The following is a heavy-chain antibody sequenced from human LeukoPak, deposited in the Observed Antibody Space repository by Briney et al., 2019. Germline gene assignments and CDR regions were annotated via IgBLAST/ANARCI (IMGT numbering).Heavy chain of an antibody. V-gene: IGHV1-69*13. Sequence: SVKVSCKASGYTFTSYGISWVRQAPGQGLEWMGGIIPIFGTANYAQKFQGRVTITADESTSTAYMELSRLRSDDTAVYYCARGSDSTLLDYWGQGTLVTVSS. D-gene: IGHD2-21*02. J-gene: IGHJ4*02. CDR1: GYTFTSYG. CDR2: IIPIFGTA. CDR3: ARGSDSTLLDY.